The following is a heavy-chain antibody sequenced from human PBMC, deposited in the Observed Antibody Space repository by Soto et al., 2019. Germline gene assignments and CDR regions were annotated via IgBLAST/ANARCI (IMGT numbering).Heavy chain of an antibody. J-gene: IGHJ6*02. Sequence: PSETLSLTCTVSGGSVSSGSYYRSWIRQPTGKGLEWLGYIYYSGSTNYSPSLKSRVTISVETSKIQCSLKLSSVTAADTAVYYCASGPLLGYCSGGSCYRNYYYGMDVWGQGTTVPVSS. CDR3: ASGPLLGYCSGGSCYRNYYYGMDV. V-gene: IGHV4-61*01. CDR2: IYYSGST. D-gene: IGHD2-15*01. CDR1: GGSVSSGSYY.